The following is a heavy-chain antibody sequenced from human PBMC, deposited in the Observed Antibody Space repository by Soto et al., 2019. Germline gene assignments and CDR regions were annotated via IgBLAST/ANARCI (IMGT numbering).Heavy chain of an antibody. CDR3: AKDRDDFWSGYYPNYMDV. D-gene: IGHD3-3*01. CDR2: ISGSGGST. CDR1: GFTFSSYA. Sequence: GGSLRLSCAASGFTFSSYAMSWVRQAPGKGLEWVSAISGSGGSTYYADSVKGRFTISRDNSKNTLYLQMNSLRAEDTAVYYCAKDRDDFWSGYYPNYMDVWGKGTTVTVSS. V-gene: IGHV3-23*01. J-gene: IGHJ6*03.